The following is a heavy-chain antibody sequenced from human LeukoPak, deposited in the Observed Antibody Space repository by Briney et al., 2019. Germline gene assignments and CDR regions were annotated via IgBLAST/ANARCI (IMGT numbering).Heavy chain of an antibody. J-gene: IGHJ4*02. CDR3: ARVTDWNDFDY. Sequence: SETLSLTCTVSGYSISSGFYWGWIRQPPGKGLECIGSIYHSGSTYYNPSLKSRVTISVDTSKNQLSLRLSSVTAADTAVYYCARVTDWNDFDYWGQGTLVTVSS. D-gene: IGHD1-1*01. V-gene: IGHV4-38-2*02. CDR2: IYHSGST. CDR1: GYSISSGFY.